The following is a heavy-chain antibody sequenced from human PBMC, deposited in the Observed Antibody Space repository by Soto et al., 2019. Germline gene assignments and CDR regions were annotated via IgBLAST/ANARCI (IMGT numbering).Heavy chain of an antibody. J-gene: IGHJ4*02. CDR2: ISGSGGST. V-gene: IGHV3-23*01. CDR3: AKVGSTMIAQFDY. Sequence: HPGGSLRPSYGDAGIASSSCGMSCVRQAPGKGLEWVSAISGSGGSTYYADSVKGRFTISRDNSKNTLYLQMNSLRAEDTAVYYCAKVGSTMIAQFDYWGQGTLVTVSS. CDR1: GIASSSCG. D-gene: IGHD3-22*01.